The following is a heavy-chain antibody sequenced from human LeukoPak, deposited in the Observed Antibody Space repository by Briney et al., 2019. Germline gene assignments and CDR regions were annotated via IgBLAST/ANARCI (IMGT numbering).Heavy chain of an antibody. J-gene: IGHJ4*02. D-gene: IGHD1-1*01. CDR2: IKSKTDGGTT. Sequence: GRSLRLSCAASGFTFTNAWMSWVRQAPGKGLEWVGRIKSKTDGGTTDYAAPVEGRFTISRDDSKNTLYLQMNSLKTEDRAVYYCAARYNWNDLAYWGQGTLVTVSS. V-gene: IGHV3-15*01. CDR1: GFTFTNAW. CDR3: AARYNWNDLAY.